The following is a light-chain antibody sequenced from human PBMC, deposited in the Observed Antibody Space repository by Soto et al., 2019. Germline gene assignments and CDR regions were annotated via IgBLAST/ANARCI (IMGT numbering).Light chain of an antibody. CDR1: QSVSSN. Sequence: DIMLTQSPGTLSLSPGERATLSCRASQSVSSNHLAWYQQKPGQAPRLLIYGGSNRATGIPARFSGSGSGTDFTLTISSLEPEDFAVYYCQQRSNWPITFGQGTRLEIK. V-gene: IGKV3-11*01. J-gene: IGKJ5*01. CDR3: QQRSNWPIT. CDR2: GGS.